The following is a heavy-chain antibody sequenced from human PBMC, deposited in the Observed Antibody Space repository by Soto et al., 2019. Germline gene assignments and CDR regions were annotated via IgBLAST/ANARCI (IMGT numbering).Heavy chain of an antibody. J-gene: IGHJ3*02. CDR2: ISAYNGNT. V-gene: IGHV1-18*01. CDR1: GYTFTSYG. Sequence: ASVKVSCKASGYTFTSYGISWVRQAPGQGLEWMGWISAYNGNTNYAQKLQGRVTMTTDTSTSTAYMELRSLRSDDTAVYYCARGSSSSWFIAVHHDVFAICGQGTMVTVSS. CDR3: ARGSSSSWFIAVHHDVFAI. D-gene: IGHD6-13*01.